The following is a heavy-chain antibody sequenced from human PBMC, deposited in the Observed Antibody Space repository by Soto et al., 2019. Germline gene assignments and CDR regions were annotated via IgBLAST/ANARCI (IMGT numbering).Heavy chain of an antibody. CDR1: GDTFNFYS. J-gene: IGHJ4*02. CDR2: VNPIVSMS. CDR3: ASSYGSGYRAFDY. V-gene: IGHV1-69*02. D-gene: IGHD3-10*01. Sequence: QVQLVQSGAEVKRPGSSVKVSCKASGDTFNFYSINWVRQAPGVGLEWMGRVNPIVSMSNYEQKSQGRVTMTADKSTSTAYMELSSLRSEDTAIYYCASSYGSGYRAFDYWGQGDLFTVAS.